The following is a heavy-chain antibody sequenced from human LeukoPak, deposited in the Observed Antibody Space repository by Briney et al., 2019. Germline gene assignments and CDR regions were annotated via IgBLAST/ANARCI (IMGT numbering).Heavy chain of an antibody. CDR3: AKDRAGSTYY. D-gene: IGHD2-2*01. V-gene: IGHV4-34*01. CDR2: MYHSGRA. Sequence: SETLSLTCAVYGGSFSGYYWSWIRQPPGKGLEWIGIMYHSGRAYYNPSLKSRVTISIDTSKNQLSLKLTSVTAADTAVYFCAKDRAGSTYYWGQGTLVTVSS. J-gene: IGHJ4*02. CDR1: GGSFSGYY.